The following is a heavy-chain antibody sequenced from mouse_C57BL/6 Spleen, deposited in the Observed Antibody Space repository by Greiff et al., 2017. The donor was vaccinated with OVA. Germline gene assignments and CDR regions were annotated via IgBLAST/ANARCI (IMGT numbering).Heavy chain of an antibody. J-gene: IGHJ2*01. CDR1: GYSLSSSW. D-gene: IGHD2-12*01. V-gene: IGHV1-82*01. Sequence: QVQLKQSGPELVKPGASVKISCKASGYSLSSSWMHWVKQRPGKGLEWICRIYAGDGDTNYNGKFKGKATLTADKSSSTAYIQISSLTSEDSAVYFCAREDYKKYDFDYWGQGTTLTVSS. CDR2: IYAGDGDT. CDR3: AREDYKKYDFDY.